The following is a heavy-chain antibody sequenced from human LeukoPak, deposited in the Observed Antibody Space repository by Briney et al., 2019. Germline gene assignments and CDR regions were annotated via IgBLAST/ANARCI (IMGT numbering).Heavy chain of an antibody. V-gene: IGHV3-23*01. D-gene: IGHD2-2*01. Sequence: GGSLRLSCAASGFTFSSYAMSWVRQAPGKGLEWVSAISSSGGSTYYADSVKGRVTISTDKSKNTMYLQMNSLRAEDTAVYYCAKGGLLVVPAAMFTWGQGTLVTVSS. CDR1: GFTFSSYA. CDR2: ISSSGGST. CDR3: AKGGLLVVPAAMFT. J-gene: IGHJ5*02.